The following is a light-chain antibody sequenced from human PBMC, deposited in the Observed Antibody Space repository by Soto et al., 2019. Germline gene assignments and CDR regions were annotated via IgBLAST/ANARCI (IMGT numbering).Light chain of an antibody. Sequence: DIQMTQSPSSLSASVGDRVTISCRASQAINNYLAWYQQKPGKAPKLLIYAASTLQSGVPSRFSGSGSGTDFTLTISSLQPEDVATYYCQKHNSALPVTFGPGTKVGV. CDR2: AAS. CDR1: QAINNY. CDR3: QKHNSALPVT. V-gene: IGKV1-27*01. J-gene: IGKJ3*01.